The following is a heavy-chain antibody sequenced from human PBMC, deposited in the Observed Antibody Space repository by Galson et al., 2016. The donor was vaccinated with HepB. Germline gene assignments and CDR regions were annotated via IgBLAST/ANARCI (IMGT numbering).Heavy chain of an antibody. CDR2: IYWDDDK. CDR3: VHSRAYTVTTSGGTYYFDY. V-gene: IGHV2-5*02. J-gene: IGHJ4*02. D-gene: IGHD4-17*01. CDR1: GFSLSAGGVG. Sequence: ALVKPTQTLTLTCTFSGFSLSAGGVGVGWIRQPPGEALEWLALIYWDDDKRYSLSLKSRLTVTKDTSKNQVVLTMTNMDPVDTATYYCVHSRAYTVTTSGGTYYFDYWGQGTLVTVSS.